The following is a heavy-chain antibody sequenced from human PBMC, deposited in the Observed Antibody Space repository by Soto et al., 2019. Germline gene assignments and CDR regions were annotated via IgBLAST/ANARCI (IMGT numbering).Heavy chain of an antibody. V-gene: IGHV3-30*18. CDR2: ISYDGTNK. J-gene: IGHJ6*02. CDR3: AKDGGWLPGYYYYGMDV. Sequence: QVQLVESGGGVVQPGRSLRLSCAASGFTFSHYGMHWVRQAPGKGLEWVAVISYDGTNKYYADSVKGRFTISRDNSKNTMYLQINSLRAEDTAVYDCAKDGGWLPGYYYYGMDVWGQGTTVTVSS. D-gene: IGHD6-19*01. CDR1: GFTFSHYG.